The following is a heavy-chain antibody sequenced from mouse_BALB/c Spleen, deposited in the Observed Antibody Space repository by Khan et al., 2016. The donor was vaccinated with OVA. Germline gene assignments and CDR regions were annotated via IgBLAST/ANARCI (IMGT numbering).Heavy chain of an antibody. CDR1: GYTFTTYW. D-gene: IGHD2-1*01. J-gene: IGHJ3*01. V-gene: IGHV1-7*01. CDR3: ARRGWDGIFPY. Sequence: VQLQESGAELAKPGASVKMSCTASGYTFTTYWMHWIKQRPGQGLEWIGYINPSTGYTEYNQNFKDKATLTADASSSTAYMHLNSLTSEDSAVYYCARRGWDGIFPYWGQGTLVTVSA. CDR2: INPSTGYT.